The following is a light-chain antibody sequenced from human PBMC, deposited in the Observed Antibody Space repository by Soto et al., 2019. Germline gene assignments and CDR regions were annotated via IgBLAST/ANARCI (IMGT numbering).Light chain of an antibody. CDR2: DVS. J-gene: IGLJ1*01. CDR3: SSYTTSNTHV. V-gene: IGLV2-14*03. Sequence: QSALTQPASVSGSPGQSITISCTGTSSDVGAYNYVSWHQHHPGKAPKLLIYDVSSRPSGVSNRFSASKSGSTASLTISGLQAEDEADYYCSSYTTSNTHVFGTGTKVTVL. CDR1: SSDVGAYNY.